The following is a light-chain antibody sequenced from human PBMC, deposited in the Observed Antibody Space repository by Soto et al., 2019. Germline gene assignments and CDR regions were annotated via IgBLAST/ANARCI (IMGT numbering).Light chain of an antibody. J-gene: IGKJ5*01. V-gene: IGKV3-20*01. CDR1: QSVSSS. Sequence: EIAMTQSPATLSVSPAETPTLFCRTSQSVSSSLAWYQQKPGQAPRLLIYGASNRATGVPDRFSGSGSGTDFTLSVSRLEPEDFAVYYCHQYAVSPLTFGGGTRLEIK. CDR3: HQYAVSPLT. CDR2: GAS.